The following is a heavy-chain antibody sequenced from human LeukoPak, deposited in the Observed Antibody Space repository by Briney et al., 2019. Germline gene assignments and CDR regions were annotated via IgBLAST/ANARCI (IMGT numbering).Heavy chain of an antibody. CDR1: GFTFSSYS. Sequence: GGSLRLSCAASGFTFSSYSMNWVRQAPGKGLEWVSSISSRSGYIYYADSVKGRFTISRDNAKNSLYLQMNSLRAEDTALYYCARVTPGYCSSTSCYEDYWGQGTLVTVSS. D-gene: IGHD2-2*03. J-gene: IGHJ4*02. CDR3: ARVTPGYCSSTSCYEDY. CDR2: ISSRSGYI. V-gene: IGHV3-21*04.